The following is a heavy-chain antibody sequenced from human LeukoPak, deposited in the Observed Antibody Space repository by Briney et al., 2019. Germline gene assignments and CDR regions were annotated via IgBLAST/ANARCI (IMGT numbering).Heavy chain of an antibody. CDR3: AKGGYCSGGTCYLFNAFDL. CDR1: GFTFSTYT. J-gene: IGHJ3*01. V-gene: IGHV3-48*04. Sequence: GGSLRLSCAASGFTFSTYTMNWVRQAPGKGLEWVSYIHSSGTSMYYADSVKGRFTISRDNAKNSLYLQMNSLRAEDTAVYYCAKGGYCSGGTCYLFNAFDLWGQGTMVPVSS. D-gene: IGHD2-15*01. CDR2: IHSSGTSM.